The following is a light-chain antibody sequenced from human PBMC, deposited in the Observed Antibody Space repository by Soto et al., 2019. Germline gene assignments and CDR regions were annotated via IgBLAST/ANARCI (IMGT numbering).Light chain of an antibody. CDR2: GAS. V-gene: IGKV3-15*01. CDR1: QSVSSN. Sequence: EMVMTQSPATLSVSPGERATLYCRASQSVSSNLAWYQQKPGQAPRLLIYGASTRATGIPARFSGSGSGTEFTLTISSLQSEDFAVYYCQQYNNWPPWTFGQGTKV. CDR3: QQYNNWPPWT. J-gene: IGKJ1*01.